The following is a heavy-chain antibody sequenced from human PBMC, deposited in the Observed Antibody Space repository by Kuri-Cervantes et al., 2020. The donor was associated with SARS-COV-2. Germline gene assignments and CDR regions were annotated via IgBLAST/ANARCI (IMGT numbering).Heavy chain of an antibody. D-gene: IGHD6-19*01. CDR2: IYYSGST. J-gene: IGHJ4*02. Sequence: SETLSLTCAVYGGSFSGYYWSWIRQPPGKGLEWIGSIYYSGSTYYNPSLKSRVTISVDTSKNQFSLKLSSVTAADTAVYYCARSAVAGTWGFIDYWGQGTLVTVSS. CDR1: GGSFSGYY. V-gene: IGHV4-34*01. CDR3: ARSAVAGTWGFIDY.